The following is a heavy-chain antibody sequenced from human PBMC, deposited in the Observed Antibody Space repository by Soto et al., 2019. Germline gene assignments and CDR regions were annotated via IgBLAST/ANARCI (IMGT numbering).Heavy chain of an antibody. CDR2: TYYRSKWYN. D-gene: IGHD2-2*01. V-gene: IGHV6-1*01. CDR3: ARVVSYQLLEEYHGMDV. J-gene: IGHJ6*02. CDR1: GDSVSSNSAA. Sequence: PSQTLSLTCAISGDSVSSNSAAWNWIRQSPSRGLEWLGRTYYRSKWYNDYAVSVKSRITINPDTSKNQFSLQLNSVTPEDTAVYYCARVVSYQLLEEYHGMDVWGQGTTVTVSS.